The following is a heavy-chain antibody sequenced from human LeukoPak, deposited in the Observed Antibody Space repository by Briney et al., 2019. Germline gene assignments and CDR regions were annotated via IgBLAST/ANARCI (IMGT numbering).Heavy chain of an antibody. D-gene: IGHD1-26*01. CDR2: IRSSSSTI. CDR3: ASSLGGATGY. V-gene: IGHV3-48*01. CDR1: GFTFSSYG. J-gene: IGHJ4*02. Sequence: PGGSLRLSCAASGFTFSSYGMHWVRQAPGKGLEWVSYIRSSSSTIYYADSVKGRFTISRDNAKNSLYLQMNSLRAEDTAVYYCASSLGGATGYWGQGTLVTVSS.